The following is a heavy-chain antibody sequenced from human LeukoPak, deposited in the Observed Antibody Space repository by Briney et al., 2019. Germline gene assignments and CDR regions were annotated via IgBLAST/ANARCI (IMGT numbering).Heavy chain of an antibody. CDR3: ARSSIYGSGSYYKN. CDR2: IIPIFGTA. Sequence: SVKVSCKASGGTFSSYAISWVRQAPGQGLEWMGGIIPIFGTANYAQKFQGRVTITADASASTAYMELSSLRSEDTAVYYCARSSIYGSGSYYKNWGQGTLVTVSS. D-gene: IGHD3-10*01. J-gene: IGHJ4*02. CDR1: GGTFSSYA. V-gene: IGHV1-69*01.